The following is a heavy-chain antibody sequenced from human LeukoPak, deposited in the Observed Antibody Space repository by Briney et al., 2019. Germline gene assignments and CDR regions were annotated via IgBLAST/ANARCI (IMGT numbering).Heavy chain of an antibody. CDR2: ISYDGSNK. Sequence: PGGSLRLSCAASGFTFSSYGMHWVRQAPGKGLEWVAVISYDGSNKYYADSVKGRFTISRDNSKNTLYLQMNSLRAEDTAVYYCARSQHSSLDAFDIWGQGTMVTVSS. J-gene: IGHJ3*02. V-gene: IGHV3-30*03. CDR1: GFTFSSYG. CDR3: ARSQHSSLDAFDI. D-gene: IGHD6-13*01.